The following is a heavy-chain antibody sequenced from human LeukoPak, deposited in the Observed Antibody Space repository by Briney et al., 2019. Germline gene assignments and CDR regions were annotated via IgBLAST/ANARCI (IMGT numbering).Heavy chain of an antibody. V-gene: IGHV1-18*01. CDR2: ISAYNGNT. CDR1: GYTFTSYG. D-gene: IGHD6-13*01. CDR3: ARDSSLNIAAAGTFVY. Sequence: ASVKVSCKASGYTFTSYGISWVRQAPGQGLEWVGWISAYNGNTNYAQKLQGRVTMTTDTSTSTAYMELRSLRSDDTAVYYCARDSSLNIAAAGTFVYWGQGTLVTVSS. J-gene: IGHJ4*02.